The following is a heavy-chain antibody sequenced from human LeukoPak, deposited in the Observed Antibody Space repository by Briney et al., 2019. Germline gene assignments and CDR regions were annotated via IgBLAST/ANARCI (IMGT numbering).Heavy chain of an antibody. V-gene: IGHV3-48*03. Sequence: GGSLRLSCAASGFTFSSYEMNWVRQAPGKGLEWVSYISNSGSTIYYTDSVKGRFTISRDNAKNSLYLQMNSLRAEDTAVYYCARDHLAFRVGWFDPWGQGTLVTVSS. J-gene: IGHJ5*02. CDR2: ISNSGSTI. CDR3: ARDHLAFRVGWFDP. D-gene: IGHD3-10*01. CDR1: GFTFSSYE.